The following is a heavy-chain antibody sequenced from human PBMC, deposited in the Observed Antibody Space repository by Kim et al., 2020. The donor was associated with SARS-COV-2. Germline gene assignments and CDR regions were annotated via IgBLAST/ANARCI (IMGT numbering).Heavy chain of an antibody. CDR3: TTAEYGDLMTFDP. V-gene: IGHV3-15*01. J-gene: IGHJ5*02. Sequence: YAAPVKVRFTISRDDSKNTLYLQMNSLKTEDTAVYYCTTAEYGDLMTFDPWGQGTLVTVSS. D-gene: IGHD4-17*01.